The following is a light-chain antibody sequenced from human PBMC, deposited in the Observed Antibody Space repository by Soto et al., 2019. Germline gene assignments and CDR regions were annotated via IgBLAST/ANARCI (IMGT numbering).Light chain of an antibody. CDR1: SSDVGGYNY. CDR3: SSYTTSNTRQIV. Sequence: QSALTQPASVSGSPGQSITISCTGTSSDVGGYNYVSWYQQHPGKAPKFMIYDVSNRPSGVSNRFSGSKSGNTASLTISGLQADDEADDYCSSYTTSNTRQIVFGTGTKVTVL. CDR2: DVS. J-gene: IGLJ1*01. V-gene: IGLV2-14*01.